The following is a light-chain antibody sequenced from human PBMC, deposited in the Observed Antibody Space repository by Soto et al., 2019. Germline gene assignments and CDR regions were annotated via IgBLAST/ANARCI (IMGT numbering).Light chain of an antibody. Sequence: DIQMTQSPSSLSASVGDRLTITCRASQTISDSLAWYQLKPGKAPELLIFQASTLQSGVPSRFSGSGSGTEFTLTISGLQPDDFATYYCQQYNSFPVTFGGGTRVEIK. CDR3: QQYNSFPVT. V-gene: IGKV1-5*03. CDR1: QTISDS. CDR2: QAS. J-gene: IGKJ4*01.